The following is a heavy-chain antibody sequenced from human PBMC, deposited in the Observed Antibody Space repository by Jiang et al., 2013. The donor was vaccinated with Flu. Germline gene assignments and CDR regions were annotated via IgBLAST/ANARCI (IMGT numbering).Heavy chain of an antibody. Sequence: SGYTFTSYYMHWVRQAPGQGLEWMGIINPSGGSTSYAQKFQGRVTMTRDTSTSTVYMELSSLRSEDTAVYYCARDQGLMYYYYGMDVWGQGTTVTVSS. D-gene: IGHD2-8*01. J-gene: IGHJ6*02. V-gene: IGHV1-46*01. CDR2: INPSGGST. CDR1: GYTFTSYY. CDR3: ARDQGLMYYYYGMDV.